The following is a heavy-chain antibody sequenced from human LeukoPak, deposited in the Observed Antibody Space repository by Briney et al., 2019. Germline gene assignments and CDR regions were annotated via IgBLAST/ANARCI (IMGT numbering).Heavy chain of an antibody. Sequence: ASVKVSCKASGYTFTGYDINWVRQATGQGLEWMGWMNPNSGNTSYTQKFQGRVTMTRNTSLSTAYMELSSLRSENTAVYDCARAVDYYDSSGYSSWFDPWGKGTLVTVSS. CDR1: GYTFTGYD. J-gene: IGHJ5*02. CDR3: ARAVDYYDSSGYSSWFDP. CDR2: MNPNSGNT. V-gene: IGHV1-8*01. D-gene: IGHD3-22*01.